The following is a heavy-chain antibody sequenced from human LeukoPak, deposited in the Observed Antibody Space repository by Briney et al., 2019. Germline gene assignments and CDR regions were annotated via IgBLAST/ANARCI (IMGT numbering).Heavy chain of an antibody. CDR3: AAGGGWDPSFGVVTHIDA. J-gene: IGHJ6*03. CDR2: IDNDRHGI. CDR1: GFTFSGYW. V-gene: IGHV3-74*01. D-gene: IGHD3-3*01. Sequence: GGSLRLSCAASGFTFSGYWMHWVRQGPEKGLELVSRIDNDRHGIIYADSVKGRFTTSRDNAKNTLYLQMNSLRVEDTAVYYCAAGGGWDPSFGVVTHIDAWGKGTTVAVS.